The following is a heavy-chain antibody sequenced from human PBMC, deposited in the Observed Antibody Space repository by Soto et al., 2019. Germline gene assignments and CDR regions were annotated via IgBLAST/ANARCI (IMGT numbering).Heavy chain of an antibody. D-gene: IGHD4-17*01. CDR3: ASAPKISGYGGNSGHY. Sequence: VKVSCKASGGTFSSYAISWVRQAPGQGLEWMGGIIPIFGTANYAQKFQGRVTITADESTSTAYMELSSLRSEDTAVYYCASAPKISGYGGNSGHYWGQGTLVTVSS. CDR1: GGTFSSYA. V-gene: IGHV1-69*13. CDR2: IIPIFGTA. J-gene: IGHJ4*02.